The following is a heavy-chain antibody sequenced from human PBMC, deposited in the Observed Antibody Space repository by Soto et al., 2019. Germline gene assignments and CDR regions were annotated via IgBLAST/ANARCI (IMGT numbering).Heavy chain of an antibody. V-gene: IGHV3-7*02. J-gene: IGHJ3*02. D-gene: IGHD6-13*01. CDR2: IKQDGSEK. Sequence: EVQLVESGGMLVQPGGSLRLSCAASGFTFSSSWMSWVRQAPGKGLEWVANIKQDGSEKYYVDSVKGRFTISRDNAKNSLYLQMNSLSAEDTAAYYCASQQHQNFDISGQGTMVTVSS. CDR3: ASQQHQNFDI. CDR1: GFTFSSSW.